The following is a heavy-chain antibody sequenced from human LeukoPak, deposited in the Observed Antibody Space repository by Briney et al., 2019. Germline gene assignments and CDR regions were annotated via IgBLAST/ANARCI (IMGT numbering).Heavy chain of an antibody. Sequence: ASVKVSCKASGYTFTSYYMHWVRQAPGQGLEWMGIINPSGGSTSYAQKFQGRVTMTRDTSTSTVYMELSSLRSEDTAVYYCARDVVVTAHGGDFVYWGQGTLVTVSS. CDR2: INPSGGST. J-gene: IGHJ4*02. CDR3: ARDVVVTAHGGDFVY. D-gene: IGHD2-21*02. CDR1: GYTFTSYY. V-gene: IGHV1-46*01.